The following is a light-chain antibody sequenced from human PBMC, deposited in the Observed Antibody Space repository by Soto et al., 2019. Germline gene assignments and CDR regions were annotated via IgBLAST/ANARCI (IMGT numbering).Light chain of an antibody. CDR3: QAWDSSTVV. J-gene: IGLJ2*01. V-gene: IGLV3-1*01. CDR2: QDI. Sequence: SYELTQPPSVSVSPGQTASITCSGHKLGNKYACWYQRKPGQSPVLVIYQDIKRPSGIPERFSGSNSGNTATLTISGTQAMDEADYYCQAWDSSTVVLGGGTQLTVL. CDR1: KLGNKY.